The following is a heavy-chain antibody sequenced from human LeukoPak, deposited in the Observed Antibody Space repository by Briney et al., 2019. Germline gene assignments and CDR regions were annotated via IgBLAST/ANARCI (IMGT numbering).Heavy chain of an antibody. Sequence: PSETLSLTCTVSGGSISSYYWSWIRQPPGKGLEWIGYIYYSGSTNYNPSLKSRVTISVDTSKNQFSLKLSSVTAADTAVYYFARDRGSGWYETAFDYWGQGTLVTVSS. D-gene: IGHD6-19*01. V-gene: IGHV4-59*01. J-gene: IGHJ4*02. CDR2: IYYSGST. CDR1: GGSISSYY. CDR3: ARDRGSGWYETAFDY.